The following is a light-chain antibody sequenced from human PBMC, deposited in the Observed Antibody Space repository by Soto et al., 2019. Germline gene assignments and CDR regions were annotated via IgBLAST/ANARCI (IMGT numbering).Light chain of an antibody. CDR2: DVT. CDR3: SSYTTSNPVL. J-gene: IGLJ2*01. V-gene: IGLV2-14*01. Sequence: QSALTQPASVSGSPGQSITISCTGTSSDVGGYNYVCWYQQHPGKAPKLIIYDVTNRPSGVSDRFSASKSGNTASLSISGLQEEDEADYYCSSYTTSNPVLFGGGTKVTVL. CDR1: SSDVGGYNY.